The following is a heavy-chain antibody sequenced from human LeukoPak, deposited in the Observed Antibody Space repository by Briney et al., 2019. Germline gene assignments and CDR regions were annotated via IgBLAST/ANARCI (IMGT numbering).Heavy chain of an antibody. CDR1: GITLSSYN. J-gene: IGHJ4*02. CDR3: VRDHNYYFGY. Sequence: GGSLRLSCAGSGITLSSYNMNWVRQAPGKGLEWSSYITTSIDIISYADSVKGRFTISRDNAKNSLYLQMDSLRDEDTAVYYCVRDHNYYFGYWGQGILVTVSA. CDR2: ITTSIDII. V-gene: IGHV3-48*02.